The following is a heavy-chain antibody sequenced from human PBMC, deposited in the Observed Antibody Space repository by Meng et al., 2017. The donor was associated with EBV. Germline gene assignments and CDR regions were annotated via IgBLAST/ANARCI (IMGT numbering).Heavy chain of an antibody. CDR3: ASESGRGYTPDY. D-gene: IGHD3-10*01. Sequence: QGPGVASGAEDKKPGSSGTVPCTTSGGTFTSDAISWVRQAPGQGLEWMGGLIPMSGAPNYAQKFQGRITITADESTSTHYMDLSSLRSEDTAVYYCASESGRGYTPDYWGQGTLVTVFS. CDR1: GGTFTSDA. J-gene: IGHJ4*02. CDR2: LIPMSGAP. V-gene: IGHV1-69*01.